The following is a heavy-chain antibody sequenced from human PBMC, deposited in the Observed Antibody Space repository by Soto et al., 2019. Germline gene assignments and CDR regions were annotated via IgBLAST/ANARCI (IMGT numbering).Heavy chain of an antibody. CDR1: GGSVSSGSYY. D-gene: IGHD2-8*01. CDR2: IYYSGST. Sequence: SETLSLTCTVSGGSVSSGSYYWSWIRQPPGKGLEWIGYIYYSGSTNYNPSLKSRVTISVDTSKNQFSMKLSSVTPSATAVYYCARSPTLPFCTNGVCYTSGGAVDIWGQGTMVTVSS. V-gene: IGHV4-61*01. CDR3: ARSPTLPFCTNGVCYTSGGAVDI. J-gene: IGHJ3*02.